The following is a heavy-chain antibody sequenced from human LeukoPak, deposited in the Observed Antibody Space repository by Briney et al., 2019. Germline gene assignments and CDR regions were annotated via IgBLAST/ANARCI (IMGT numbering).Heavy chain of an antibody. V-gene: IGHV4-34*01. Sequence: SETLSLTCAVSGGSFSGYYWSWIRQPPGKGLEWIGEINHSGSTNYNPSLKSRVTISVDTSKNQFSLKLSSVTAADTAVYYCARERVGVATIPGNYYYYGMDVWGQGTTVTVSS. D-gene: IGHD5-12*01. CDR1: GGSFSGYY. CDR3: ARERVGVATIPGNYYYYGMDV. CDR2: INHSGST. J-gene: IGHJ6*02.